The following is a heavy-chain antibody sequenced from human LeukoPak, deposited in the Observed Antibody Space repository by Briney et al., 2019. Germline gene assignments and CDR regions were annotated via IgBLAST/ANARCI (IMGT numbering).Heavy chain of an antibody. CDR3: ARVTSPARRGRTLVAAAATPFDY. Sequence: ASVKVSCKASGNTFTDYYVHWVGRPPGLGLEGMGAINPGGGRTTYAQKFQDRVNMTRDTSTSTVYMELSGLTSADTAVYFCARVTSPARRGRTLVAAAATPFDYWGQGTLVTVSS. J-gene: IGHJ4*02. D-gene: IGHD2-15*01. V-gene: IGHV1-46*01. CDR2: INPGGGRT. CDR1: GNTFTDYY.